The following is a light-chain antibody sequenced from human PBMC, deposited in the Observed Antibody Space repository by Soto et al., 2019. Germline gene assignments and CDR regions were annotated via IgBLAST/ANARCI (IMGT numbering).Light chain of an antibody. CDR1: QSVLYSTNNKNY. CDR2: WAS. Sequence: DIVMTQSPDSLAVSLGERAAINCKSSQSVLYSTNNKNYLAWYQQKLGQPPKLLIYWASTRESGVPDRFSGSGSGTDFTLTISSLQAEDVAVYYCQQYYSTPLTFGRGTRVEIK. CDR3: QQYYSTPLT. J-gene: IGKJ1*01. V-gene: IGKV4-1*01.